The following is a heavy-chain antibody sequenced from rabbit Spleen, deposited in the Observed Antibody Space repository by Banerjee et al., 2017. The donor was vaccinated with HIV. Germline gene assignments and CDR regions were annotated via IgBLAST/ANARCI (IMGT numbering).Heavy chain of an antibody. CDR3: ARNLYGDGAYLNYLHL. J-gene: IGHJ3*01. CDR2: INTGDGST. CDR1: GFSFSSSYY. D-gene: IGHD2-1*01. V-gene: IGHV1S45*01. Sequence: QEQLVESGGGLVQPEGSLTLTCTASGFSFSSSYYMCWVRQAPGKGLEWIGCINTGDGSTYYASWAKGRFTISKTSSTTVTLQMTSLTAADTATYFCARNLYGDGAYLNYLHLWGQGTLVTVS.